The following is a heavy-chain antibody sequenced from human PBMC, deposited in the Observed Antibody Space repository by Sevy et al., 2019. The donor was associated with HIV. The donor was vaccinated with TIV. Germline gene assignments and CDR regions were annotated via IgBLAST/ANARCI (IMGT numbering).Heavy chain of an antibody. Sequence: GGSLRLSCAASGFTFSVYWMNWVRQAPGKGLEWVANIKGDGSDKHYVDSVEGRFTISRDNCKNLLYLQMNSLRVEDTAVYYCAHETIGRFDSWGQGTLVTVSS. J-gene: IGHJ4*02. D-gene: IGHD3-16*01. CDR3: AHETIGRFDS. V-gene: IGHV3-7*01. CDR1: GFTFSVYW. CDR2: IKGDGSDK.